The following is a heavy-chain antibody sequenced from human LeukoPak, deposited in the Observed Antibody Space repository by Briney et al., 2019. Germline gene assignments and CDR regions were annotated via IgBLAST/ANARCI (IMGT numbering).Heavy chain of an antibody. CDR2: INPNSGGT. J-gene: IGHJ4*02. CDR1: GYTFTGYY. CDR3: ARDIGGDHRPFDY. V-gene: IGHV1-2*02. D-gene: IGHD2-21*02. Sequence: ASVKVSCKASGYTFTGYYMHWVRQAPGQGLEWMGWINPNSGGTNYAQKFQGRVTMTRDTSISTAYMELSRLRSDDTAVYYCARDIGGDHRPFDYWGQGTLVTVSS.